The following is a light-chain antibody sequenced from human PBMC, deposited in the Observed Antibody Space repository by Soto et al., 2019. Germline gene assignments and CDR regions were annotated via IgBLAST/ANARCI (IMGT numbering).Light chain of an antibody. Sequence: EIVLTQSPGTLSLSPGERATLSCRASQSVSNDYLAWYQQKPGQAPRLLIYGISNRAIGVPDRFGGSGSGTDFTLTISRLEPEDFAVYSCQQYDILPWTFGQGTKVEIK. V-gene: IGKV3-20*01. J-gene: IGKJ1*01. CDR3: QQYDILPWT. CDR2: GIS. CDR1: QSVSNDY.